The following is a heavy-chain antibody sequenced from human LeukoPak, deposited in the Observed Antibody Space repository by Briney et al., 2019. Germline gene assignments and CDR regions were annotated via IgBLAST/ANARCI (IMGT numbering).Heavy chain of an antibody. CDR2: INPNSGGT. Sequence: ASVKVSCKASGYSFNSQGMNWVRQAPGQGLEWMEWINPNSGGTNYAQKFQGRDTMTRDTSISTAYMELSSLRSEDTAVYYCARGNSVRDEAWWFNPWGQGTLVTVSS. CDR1: GYSFNSQG. V-gene: IGHV1-2*02. J-gene: IGHJ5*02. D-gene: IGHD5-24*01. CDR3: ARGNSVRDEAWWFNP.